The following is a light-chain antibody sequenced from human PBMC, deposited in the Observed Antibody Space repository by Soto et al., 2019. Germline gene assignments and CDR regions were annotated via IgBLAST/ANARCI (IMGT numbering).Light chain of an antibody. J-gene: IGKJ1*01. CDR3: QQYDISPWT. CDR1: QSVSSSY. V-gene: IGKV3-20*01. CDR2: GAS. Sequence: EIVLTQSPGTLSLSPGESATLSCRASQSVSSSYLACYQQKPGQAPRLLIYGASSRATGIPDRFSGSGSGTDFTLTISRLEPEDFAVYYCQQYDISPWTFGQGTKVEIK.